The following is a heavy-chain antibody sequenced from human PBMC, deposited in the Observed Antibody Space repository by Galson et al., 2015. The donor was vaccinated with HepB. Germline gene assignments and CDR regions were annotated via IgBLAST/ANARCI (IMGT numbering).Heavy chain of an antibody. J-gene: IGHJ3*02. V-gene: IGHV3-48*03. CDR1: GFTFSSYE. CDR2: ISSSGSTI. D-gene: IGHD3-16*02. CDR3: ARVEYDYVWGSYRYDAFDI. Sequence: SLRLSCAASGFTFSSYEMNWVRQAPGKGLEWVSCISSSGSTIYYADSVKGRFTISRDNAKNSLYLQMNSLRAEDTAVYYCARVEYDYVWGSYRYDAFDIWGQGTLVTVSS.